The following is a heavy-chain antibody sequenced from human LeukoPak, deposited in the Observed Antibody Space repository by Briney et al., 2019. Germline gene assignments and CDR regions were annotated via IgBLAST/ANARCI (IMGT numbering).Heavy chain of an antibody. CDR2: INHSGST. CDR1: GGSFSGYY. V-gene: IGHV4-34*01. D-gene: IGHD6-19*01. J-gene: IGHJ4*02. CDR3: ARGLQILEAVAGIVVVYFDY. Sequence: SETLSLTCAVYGGSFSGYYWSWIRQPPGKGLEWIGEINHSGSTNYNPSLKSRDTISVDTSKNQFSLKLSSVTAADTAVYYCARGLQILEAVAGIVVVYFDYWGQGTLVTVSS.